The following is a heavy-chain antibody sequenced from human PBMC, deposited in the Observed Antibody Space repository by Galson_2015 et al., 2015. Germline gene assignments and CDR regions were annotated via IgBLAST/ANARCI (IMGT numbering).Heavy chain of an antibody. V-gene: IGHV4-61*01. Sequence: LSLTCTVSGGSVSSGRYYWSWMRQPPGKGLEWIGYIYYSGSTNYNPSLKSRVTISVDTSKNQFSLKLSSVTAADTAVYYCAISIAVAGRFDYWGQGTLVTVSS. J-gene: IGHJ4*02. D-gene: IGHD6-19*01. CDR2: IYYSGST. CDR1: GGSVSSGRYY. CDR3: AISIAVAGRFDY.